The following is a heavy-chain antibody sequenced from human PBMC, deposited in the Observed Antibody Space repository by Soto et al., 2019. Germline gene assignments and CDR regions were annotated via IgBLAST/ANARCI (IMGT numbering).Heavy chain of an antibody. Sequence: QVQLVESGGGVVQPGRSLRLSCAASGFTFSSYGMHWVRQAPGKGLEWVAVISYDGSNKYYADSVKGRFTISRDNSKNTLYLQMNILRAEDTAVYYCAKDGSSSWYFDYWGQGTLVTLSS. J-gene: IGHJ4*02. CDR1: GFTFSSYG. CDR2: ISYDGSNK. V-gene: IGHV3-30*18. D-gene: IGHD6-13*01. CDR3: AKDGSSSWYFDY.